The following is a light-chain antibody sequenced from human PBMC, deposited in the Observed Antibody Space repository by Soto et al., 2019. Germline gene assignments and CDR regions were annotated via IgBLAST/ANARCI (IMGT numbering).Light chain of an antibody. V-gene: IGKV1-39*01. CDR3: QQSYNFPYT. J-gene: IGKJ2*01. CDR1: QRISGS. CDR2: GAS. Sequence: DIPMTQSPSSLSASVGDRVTITCRATQRISGSLNWYQQKSGKAPRLLIYGASTLQRGVPSRFSASGSGTDFTLTISSLQPEDFVTYFCQQSYNFPYTFGQGTKLQI.